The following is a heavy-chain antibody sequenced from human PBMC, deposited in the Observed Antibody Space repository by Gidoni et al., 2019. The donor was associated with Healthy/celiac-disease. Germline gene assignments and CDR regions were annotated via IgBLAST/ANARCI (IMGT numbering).Heavy chain of an antibody. CDR1: GGSISSYY. V-gene: IGHV4-59*01. Sequence: QVQLQESGPGLVTPSETLSLTCTVSGGSISSYYCSWLRQPPGKGLEWIGYIYYSGSTNYNPSLKSRVTISGDTSKNQFSRKLSSVTAADTAVYYCARGGIVVVPAAMSRYYYYYYGMDVWGQGTTVTVSS. CDR3: ARGGIVVVPAAMSRYYYYYYGMDV. J-gene: IGHJ6*02. D-gene: IGHD2-2*01. CDR2: IYYSGST.